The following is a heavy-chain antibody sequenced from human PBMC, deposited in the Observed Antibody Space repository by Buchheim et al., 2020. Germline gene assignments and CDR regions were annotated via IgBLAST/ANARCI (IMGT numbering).Heavy chain of an antibody. J-gene: IGHJ6*02. CDR2: IYSGGST. CDR3: ARQGYCSGTSCYTFYYYYGMDV. D-gene: IGHD2-2*02. Sequence: EVQLVESGGGLVQPGGSLRLSCAASGFTVSSNYMSWVRQAPGKGLEWVSVIYSGGSTYYADSVKGRFTISRDNSKNTLYLQMNSLRAEDTAVYYCARQGYCSGTSCYTFYYYYGMDVWGQGTT. V-gene: IGHV3-66*02. CDR1: GFTVSSNY.